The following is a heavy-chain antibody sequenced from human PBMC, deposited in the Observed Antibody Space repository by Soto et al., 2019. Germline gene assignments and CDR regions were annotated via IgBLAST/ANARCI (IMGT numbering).Heavy chain of an antibody. J-gene: IGHJ6*02. D-gene: IGHD3-9*01. CDR3: ARSRSSHYYDFLPGPPPGPRYVMDV. Sequence: ASVKVSCKASGYTFTSYAMHWVRQAPGQRLEWMGWINAGNGNTKYSQKFQGRVTITRDTSASTAYMELSSLRSEDTAVYYCARSRSSHYYDFLPGPPPGPRYVMDVWGQGTTVTVSS. V-gene: IGHV1-3*01. CDR2: INAGNGNT. CDR1: GYTFTSYA.